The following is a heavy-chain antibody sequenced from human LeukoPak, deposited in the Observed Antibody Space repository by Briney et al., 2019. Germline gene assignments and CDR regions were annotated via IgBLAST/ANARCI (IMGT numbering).Heavy chain of an antibody. CDR2: IYHSGST. V-gene: IGHV4-38-2*02. Sequence: PSETLSLTCTVSGYSISSGYYWGWIRQPPGKGLEWIGSIYHSGSTYYNPSLKSRVTMSIDTSTNQFSLKLSSVTAADTAVYYCARSNWFDPWGQGTLVTVSS. J-gene: IGHJ5*02. CDR1: GYSISSGYY. CDR3: ARSNWFDP.